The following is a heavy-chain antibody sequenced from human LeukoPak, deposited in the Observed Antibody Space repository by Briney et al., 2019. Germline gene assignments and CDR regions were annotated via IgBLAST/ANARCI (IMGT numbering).Heavy chain of an antibody. J-gene: IGHJ4*02. CDR1: GYTFTSYY. CDR3: ATVDMATIWFNY. CDR2: FDPEDGET. V-gene: IGHV1-24*01. Sequence: ASVKVSCKASGYTFTSYYMHWVRQAPGKGLEWMGGFDPEDGETIYAQKLQGRVTMTEDTSTDTAYMELSSLRSEDTAVYYCATVDMATIWFNYWGQGTLVTVSS. D-gene: IGHD5-24*01.